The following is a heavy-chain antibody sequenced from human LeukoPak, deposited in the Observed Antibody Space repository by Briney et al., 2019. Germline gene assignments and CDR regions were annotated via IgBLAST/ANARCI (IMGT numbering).Heavy chain of an antibody. CDR2: IYHSGST. Sequence: SGTLSLTCAVSGGSISSSNWWSWVRQPPGKGLEWIGEIYHSGSTNYNPSLKSRVTISVDKSKNQFSLKLSSVTAADTAVYYCARSPWELLHDAFDIWGQGTMVTVSS. D-gene: IGHD1-26*01. V-gene: IGHV4-4*02. CDR1: GGSISSSNW. CDR3: ARSPWELLHDAFDI. J-gene: IGHJ3*02.